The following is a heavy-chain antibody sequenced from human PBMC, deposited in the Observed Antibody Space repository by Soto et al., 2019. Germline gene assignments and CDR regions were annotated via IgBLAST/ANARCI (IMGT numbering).Heavy chain of an antibody. CDR3: ARESGSYQGTAFDI. V-gene: IGHV1-2*04. D-gene: IGHD1-26*01. CDR2: INPNSGGT. Sequence: QVQLVQSGAEVKKPGASVKVSCKASGYTFTGYYMHWVRQAPGQGLEWMGWINPNSGGTNYAQKFQGWVTMTRDTSISTAYMELSRLRSDETAVYYCARESGSYQGTAFDIWGQGTMVTVSS. J-gene: IGHJ3*02. CDR1: GYTFTGYY.